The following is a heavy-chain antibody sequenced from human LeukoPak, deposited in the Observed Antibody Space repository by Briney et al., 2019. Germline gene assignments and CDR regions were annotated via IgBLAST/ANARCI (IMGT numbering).Heavy chain of an antibody. V-gene: IGHV1-24*01. Sequence: ASVNVSCKVSGYTLTELSMHWVRQAPGKGLEWMGGFDPEDGETIYAQKFQGRVTMTEDTSTDTAYMELSSLRSEDTAVYYCATEAYSSSWYYFDYWGQGTLVTVSS. CDR2: FDPEDGET. D-gene: IGHD6-13*01. J-gene: IGHJ4*02. CDR3: ATEAYSSSWYYFDY. CDR1: GYTLTELS.